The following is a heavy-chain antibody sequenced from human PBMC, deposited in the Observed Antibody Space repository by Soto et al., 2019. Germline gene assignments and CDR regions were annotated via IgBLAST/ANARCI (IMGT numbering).Heavy chain of an antibody. Sequence: GGSLRLSCGASGFTFSSYAMHWVRQAPGKGLEWVAVISYDGSNKYYADSVKGRFTISRDNSKNTLYLQMNSLRAEDTAVYYCARTLNSSSRDLDYWGQGTLVTVSS. CDR1: GFTFSSYA. D-gene: IGHD6-13*01. CDR3: ARTLNSSSRDLDY. J-gene: IGHJ4*02. CDR2: ISYDGSNK. V-gene: IGHV3-30-3*01.